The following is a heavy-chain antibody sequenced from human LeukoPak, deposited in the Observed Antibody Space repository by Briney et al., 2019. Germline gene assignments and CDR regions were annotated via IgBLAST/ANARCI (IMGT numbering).Heavy chain of an antibody. CDR2: IRHDGSNK. V-gene: IGHV3-30*02. D-gene: IGHD1-26*01. CDR3: ANVPISRGELQDY. CDR1: GFTFSSYG. J-gene: IGHJ4*02. Sequence: PGGSLRLSCAGSGFTFSSYGMHWVRQAPGKGLEWVAVIRHDGSNKYYADSVKGRFTISRDNSKNTLYLQMNSLRAEDTAVYYCANVPISRGELQDYWGQGTLVTVSS.